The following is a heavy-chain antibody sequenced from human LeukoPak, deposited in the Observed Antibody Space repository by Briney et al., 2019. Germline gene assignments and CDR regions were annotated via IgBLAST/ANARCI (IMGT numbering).Heavy chain of an antibody. V-gene: IGHV3-7*05. J-gene: IGHJ4*02. D-gene: IGHD5-18*01. Sequence: GGSLRLSCAASGFTFTGFWMSWGRQAPGKGLEWVAKINEYGSETYYVDSVKGRSTISRDNAKNSLYLQMNSLRVEDTAVYYCARDVDTAMVTGFYFDYWGQGTLVTVSS. CDR2: INEYGSET. CDR3: ARDVDTAMVTGFYFDY. CDR1: GFTFTGFW.